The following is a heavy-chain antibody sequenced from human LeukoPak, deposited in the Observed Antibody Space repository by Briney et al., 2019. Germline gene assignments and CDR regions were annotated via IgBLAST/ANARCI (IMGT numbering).Heavy chain of an antibody. D-gene: IGHD3-3*01. J-gene: IGHJ6*03. CDR3: ARVVVFGVVSSDYYYYYMDV. CDR1: GFTFSSYS. V-gene: IGHV3-48*01. CDR2: ISSSSSTI. Sequence: AGGSLRLSCAASGFTFSSYSMNWVRQAPGKGLEWVSYISSSSSTIYYADSVKGRFTISRDDAKNSLYLQMNSLRAEDTAVYYCARVVVFGVVSSDYYYYYMDVWGKGTTVTVSS.